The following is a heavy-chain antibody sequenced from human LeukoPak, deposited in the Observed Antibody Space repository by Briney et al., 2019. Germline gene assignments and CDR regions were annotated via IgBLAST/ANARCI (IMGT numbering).Heavy chain of an antibody. D-gene: IGHD1-26*01. CDR3: ARMGSHNWFDP. J-gene: IGHJ5*02. Sequence: PSETLSLTCAVYGGSFSGYYWSWIRQPPGKGLEWIGEINHSGGTNYNPSLKSRITISLDTSKNQFSLKLSSVTAADTAVYYCARMGSHNWFDPWGQGTLVTVSS. CDR1: GGSFSGYY. V-gene: IGHV4-34*01. CDR2: INHSGGT.